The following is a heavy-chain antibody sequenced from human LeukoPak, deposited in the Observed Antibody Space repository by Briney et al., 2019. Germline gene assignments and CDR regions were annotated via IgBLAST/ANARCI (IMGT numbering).Heavy chain of an antibody. J-gene: IGHJ4*02. CDR1: GGSISSSSYY. Sequence: ETLSLTCTVSGGSISSSSYYWGWIRQPPGKGLEWVSVIYSGGSTYYADSVKGRFTISRDNSKNTLYLQMNSLRAEDTAVYYCARDTAAAGPSDYWGQGTLVTVSS. CDR3: ARDTAAAGPSDY. V-gene: IGHV3-53*01. D-gene: IGHD6-13*01. CDR2: IYSGGST.